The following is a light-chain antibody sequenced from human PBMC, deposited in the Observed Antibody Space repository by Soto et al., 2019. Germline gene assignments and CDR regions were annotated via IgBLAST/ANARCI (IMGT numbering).Light chain of an antibody. V-gene: IGKV3-11*01. CDR2: DAS. J-gene: IGKJ3*01. CDR3: QQRSNWPFT. CDR1: QSVSRY. Sequence: EIVLTQSPDTLSLSPGERATLSCRASQSVSRYLAWYQQKPGQAPRLLIYDASNRATGIPARFSGSGSGTDFTLTISSLEPEDFAVYYCQQRSNWPFTFGPGNKVDIK.